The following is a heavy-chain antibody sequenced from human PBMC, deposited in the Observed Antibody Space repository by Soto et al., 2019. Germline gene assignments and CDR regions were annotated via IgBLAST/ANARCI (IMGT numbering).Heavy chain of an antibody. CDR3: ATLTGDDAFDI. Sequence: GSSGKVSCKVSGYTITELSMHWVRQAPGKGLEWMGGFDPEDGETIYAQKFQGRVTMTEDTSTDTAYMELSSLRSEDTAVYYCATLTGDDAFDIWGQRTMVTVSS. D-gene: IGHD3-10*01. J-gene: IGHJ3*02. V-gene: IGHV1-24*01. CDR2: FDPEDGET. CDR1: GYTITELS.